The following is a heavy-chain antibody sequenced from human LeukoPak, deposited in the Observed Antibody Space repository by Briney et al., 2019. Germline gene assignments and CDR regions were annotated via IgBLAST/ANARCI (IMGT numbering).Heavy chain of an antibody. CDR3: ARDGDYGDYVGNWFDP. V-gene: IGHV1-69*06. CDR2: IILIFGTA. J-gene: IGHJ5*02. Sequence: GSSVKVSCKASGGTFSSYAISWVRQAPGQGLEWMGGIILIFGTANYAQKFQGRVTITADKSTSTAYMELSSLRSEDTAVYYCARDGDYGDYVGNWFDPWGQGTLVTVSS. D-gene: IGHD4-17*01. CDR1: GGTFSSYA.